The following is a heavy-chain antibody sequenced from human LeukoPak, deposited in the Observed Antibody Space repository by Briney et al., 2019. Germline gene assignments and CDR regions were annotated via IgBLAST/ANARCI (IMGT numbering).Heavy chain of an antibody. CDR2: INAVNGNT. CDR1: GYTFTDYG. J-gene: IGHJ4*02. CDR3: ARGPRAAADDY. V-gene: IGHV1-3*01. D-gene: IGHD6-13*01. Sequence: ASVKVSCKTSGYTFTDYGITWVRQAPGQGLEWMGWINAVNGNTKYSQKFQGRVTITRDTSASTAYMELTSLTSADTAVYYCARGPRAAADDYWGQGTLVTVSS.